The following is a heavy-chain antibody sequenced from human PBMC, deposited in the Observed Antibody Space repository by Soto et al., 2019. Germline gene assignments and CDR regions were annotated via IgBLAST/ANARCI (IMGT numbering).Heavy chain of an antibody. D-gene: IGHD6-13*01. V-gene: IGHV3-23*01. CDR2: ISSSGGST. Sequence: GGSLRLSCAASGFSLSTYAVSWVRQAPGKGLEWVSVISSSGGSTSYADSVKGRFTISRDTSKNTLFLQMNSLRAEDTAVYYCAKSAGSSSWFFAMDYWGQGTLVTSPQ. CDR3: AKSAGSSSWFFAMDY. J-gene: IGHJ4*02. CDR1: GFSLSTYA.